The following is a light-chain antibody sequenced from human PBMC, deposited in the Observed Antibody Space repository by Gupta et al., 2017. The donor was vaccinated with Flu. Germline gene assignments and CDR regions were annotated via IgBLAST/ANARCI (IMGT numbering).Light chain of an antibody. CDR3: QTWGTGIRV. CDR1: SGHSSYA. V-gene: IGLV4-69*01. Sequence: QLVLTHSPSASASLGASVKLTCTLSSGHSSYAIAWHQQQPEKGPRYLMKLNSDGSHSKGNGIPDRFSGSSSGAERYLTISSLQSEDEADYYCQTWGTGIRVLGGGTQLTVL. CDR2: LNSDGSH. J-gene: IGLJ3*02.